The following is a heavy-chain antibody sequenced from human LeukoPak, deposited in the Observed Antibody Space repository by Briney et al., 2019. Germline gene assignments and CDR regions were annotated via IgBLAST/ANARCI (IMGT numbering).Heavy chain of an antibody. CDR3: ARSIYSSGRSMDV. Sequence: SETLSLTCTVSGGSISSYYWSWIRQPPGKGLEWIGSIYHSGSTYYNPSLKSRVTISVDTSKNQFSVKLSSVTAADTAVYYCARSIYSSGRSMDVWGKGTTVTISS. CDR1: GGSISSYY. J-gene: IGHJ6*03. D-gene: IGHD3-10*01. V-gene: IGHV4-59*01. CDR2: IYHSGST.